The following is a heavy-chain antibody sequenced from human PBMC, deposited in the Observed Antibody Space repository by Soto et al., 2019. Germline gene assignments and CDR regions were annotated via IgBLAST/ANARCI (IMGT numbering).Heavy chain of an antibody. CDR2: IYHIGSP. CDR1: GRSVISGGYY. D-gene: IGHD6-19*01. Sequence: SETLSLTCTVSGRSVISGGYYCTWIRQHPGGGLEWIGYIYHIGSPYYNPSLESRVTISLDTSKNQFSLNLTSVTAADTAIYYCVRDRALDSSGHWFDTWGQGTLVTVSS. V-gene: IGHV4-31*03. J-gene: IGHJ5*02. CDR3: VRDRALDSSGHWFDT.